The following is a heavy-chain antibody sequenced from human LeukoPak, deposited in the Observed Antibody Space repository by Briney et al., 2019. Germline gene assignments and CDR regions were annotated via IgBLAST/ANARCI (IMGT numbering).Heavy chain of an antibody. CDR3: ANLNAPYWGNLDY. CDR1: GFTFSNYA. J-gene: IGHJ4*02. CDR2: ISDSGVTA. Sequence: GGSLRLSCVVSGFTFSNYAMGWVRQAPGQGLDWVSAISDSGVTAYYADSVKGRFTISRDNSKSTLYLQMNSLRAEDTAVYYCANLNAPYWGNLDYWGQGTLVTVSS. V-gene: IGHV3-23*01. D-gene: IGHD3-16*01.